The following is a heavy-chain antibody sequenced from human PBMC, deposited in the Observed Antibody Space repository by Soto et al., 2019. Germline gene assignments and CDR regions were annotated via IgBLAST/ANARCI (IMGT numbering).Heavy chain of an antibody. Sequence: EVQLLESGGGLVQPGGSLRLSCAASGFTFSSYAMSWVRQAPGKGLEWVSAVSGGAGSTYYADSVKGRFTISRDNSNTPVYLQMNSLSAEDTAVYYCAKDPLNWGGNYYSGMDVWGQGTTVTVSS. J-gene: IGHJ6*02. D-gene: IGHD7-27*01. CDR2: VSGGAGST. CDR3: AKDPLNWGGNYYSGMDV. CDR1: GFTFSSYA. V-gene: IGHV3-23*01.